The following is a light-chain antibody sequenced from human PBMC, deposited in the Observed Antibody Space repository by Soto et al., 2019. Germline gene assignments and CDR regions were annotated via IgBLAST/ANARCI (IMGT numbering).Light chain of an antibody. CDR1: SGDVGAYNY. CDR2: EVT. CDR3: SSYAGSKTFI. V-gene: IGLV2-8*01. J-gene: IGLJ2*01. Sequence: QSALTQPPSASGSPGQSVTISCTGTSGDVGAYNYVSWYQQHPGKAPKLMIYEVTKRPSGVPDRFFGSKSGATASLTVSGLQAEDEADYYCSSYAGSKTFIFGGGTKLTVL.